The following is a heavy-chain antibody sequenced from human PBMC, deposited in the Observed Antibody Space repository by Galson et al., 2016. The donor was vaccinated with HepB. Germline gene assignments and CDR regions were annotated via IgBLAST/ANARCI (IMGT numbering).Heavy chain of an antibody. CDR2: IFSFDAT. CDR1: GFTFSSYW. Sequence: SLRLSCATSGFTFSSYWMSWVRQAPGKGLEWVSAIFSFDATFYRDSVKGRFTIFRDTSRNTLYLQMDNLRADDTAIYYCEGFPDPLDIWGLGTMVTVS. V-gene: IGHV3-53*01. J-gene: IGHJ3*02. CDR3: EGFPDPLDI.